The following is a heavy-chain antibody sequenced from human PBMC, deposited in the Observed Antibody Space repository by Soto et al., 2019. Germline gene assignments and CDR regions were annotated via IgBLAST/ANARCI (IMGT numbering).Heavy chain of an antibody. J-gene: IGHJ4*02. CDR2: ISSSSSTI. CDR1: GFTFSTYS. CDR3: ARTSSGSYYNVWNYFDY. D-gene: IGHD3-10*01. V-gene: IGHV3-48*02. Sequence: EVQLVESGGGLVQPGKSLRLSCAASGFTFSTYSMNWVRQAPGKGLEWVSYISSSSSTIYYADSVKGRFTISRDNAKNSLDLQMNSLRDEDTAVFYCARTSSGSYYNVWNYFDYWGQGILVTVSS.